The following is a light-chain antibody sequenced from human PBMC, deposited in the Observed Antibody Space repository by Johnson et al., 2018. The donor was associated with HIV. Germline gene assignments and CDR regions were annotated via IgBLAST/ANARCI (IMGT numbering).Light chain of an antibody. CDR3: GTWDSSLSAYV. CDR1: SSNIGNNY. Sequence: QSVLTQPPSVSAAPGQKVTISCFGSSSNIGNNYVSWYQQLPGTAPKLLIYENNKRPSGIPDRFSGYKSGTSATLGITGLQTGDEAEYYCGTWDSSLSAYVFGPGTKVTIL. CDR2: ENN. V-gene: IGLV1-51*02. J-gene: IGLJ1*01.